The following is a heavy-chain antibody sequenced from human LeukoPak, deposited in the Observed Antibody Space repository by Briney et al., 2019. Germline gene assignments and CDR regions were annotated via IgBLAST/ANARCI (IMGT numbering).Heavy chain of an antibody. Sequence: ASVKLSCKSSGYTFTSNYMHWVRHPPGQGLELVGIINTSGGSTSYAQKFQGRGTITRDTSTSTVYMELSSLRSEDTAVYYCAREDSSGWYVFHYWGQGPLVTVFS. D-gene: IGHD6-19*01. J-gene: IGHJ4*02. V-gene: IGHV1-46*01. CDR2: INTSGGST. CDR1: GYTFTSNY. CDR3: AREDSSGWYVFHY.